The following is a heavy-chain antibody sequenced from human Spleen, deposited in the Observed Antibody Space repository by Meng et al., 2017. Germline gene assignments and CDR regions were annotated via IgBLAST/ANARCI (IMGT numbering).Heavy chain of an antibody. J-gene: IGHJ6*02. V-gene: IGHV4-61*02. D-gene: IGHD5-18*01. CDR2: IYTSGST. Sequence: SETLSLTCTVSGGSISSGSYYWSWIRQPAGKGLEWIGRIYTSGSTNYNPSLKSRVTISVDTSKNQFSLKLSSVTAADTAVYYCARHSQIYGMDVWGQGTTVTVSS. CDR3: ARHSQIYGMDV. CDR1: GGSISSGSYY.